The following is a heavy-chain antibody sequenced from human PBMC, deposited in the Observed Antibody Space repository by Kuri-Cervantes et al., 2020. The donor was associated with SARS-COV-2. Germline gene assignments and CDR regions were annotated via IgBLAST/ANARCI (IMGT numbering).Heavy chain of an antibody. V-gene: IGHV1-69*02. CDR1: GGTFSSYT. CDR3: AADMACCGGDCYSNYYYYYGMDV. J-gene: IGHJ6*02. Sequence: SVKVSCKASGGTFSSYTISWVRQAPGQGLEWMGRIIPILGIANYAQKFQGRVTITADKSTSTAYMELSSLRSEDTAVYYCAADMACCGGDCYSNYYYYYGMDVWGQGTTVTVSS. CDR2: IIPILGIA. D-gene: IGHD2-21*02.